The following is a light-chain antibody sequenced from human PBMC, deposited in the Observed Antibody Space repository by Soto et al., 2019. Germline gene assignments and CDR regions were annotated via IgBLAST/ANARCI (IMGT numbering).Light chain of an antibody. Sequence: DIVLTQSPGTLSLSPGERASLSCRASQSVSSGHLAWYQQKPGQAPRLLIYGASSRATGIPDRFSGSGSGKDFTLTISRLEPEDYAVYYCQQYGQSLWTFDQGTKVEIK. CDR3: QQYGQSLWT. J-gene: IGKJ1*01. CDR1: QSVSSGH. CDR2: GAS. V-gene: IGKV3-20*01.